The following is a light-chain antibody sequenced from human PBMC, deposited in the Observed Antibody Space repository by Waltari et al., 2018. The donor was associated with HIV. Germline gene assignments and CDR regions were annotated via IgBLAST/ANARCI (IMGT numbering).Light chain of an antibody. V-gene: IGKV1-12*01. J-gene: IGKJ2*01. CDR3: QQTNFFPLT. CDR2: GAS. CDR1: QGISTW. Sequence: DVQMTQSPLFVSASEGDRVTITCRASQGISTWLSLYQQKPGKPPRLLIHGASALEIGIPSSFSGSGSGTHFSLTISSLQPEDLATYYCQQTNFFPLTFAQGTTIEIK.